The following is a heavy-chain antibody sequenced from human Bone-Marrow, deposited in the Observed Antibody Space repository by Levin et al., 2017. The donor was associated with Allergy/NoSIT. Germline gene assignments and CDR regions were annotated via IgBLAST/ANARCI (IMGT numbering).Heavy chain of an antibody. CDR2: ISTDTGNR. CDR3: ARLVVGAKGWFAP. CDR1: GYTFRNYG. V-gene: IGHV1-18*01. D-gene: IGHD2-21*01. Sequence: ASVKVSCKASGYTFRNYGISWVRQAPGRGLEWLGWISTDTGNRHYAQNLQGRVTMTTGTSTDTAHLELRSLRSDDTAIYYCARLVVGAKGWFAPWGQGTPVTVSS. J-gene: IGHJ5*02.